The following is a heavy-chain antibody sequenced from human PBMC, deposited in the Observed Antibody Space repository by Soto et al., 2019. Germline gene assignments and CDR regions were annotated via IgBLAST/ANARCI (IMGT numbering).Heavy chain of an antibody. CDR1: GFTFSSYA. V-gene: IGHV3-30-3*01. Sequence: PWGSLRLSCAASGFTFSSYAMHWVRQAPGKGLEWVAVISYDGSNKYYADSVKGRFTISRDSSKNTLYLQMNSLRAEDTAVYYCARDAYYDFWSGYLYYYYGMDVWGQGTTVTAP. D-gene: IGHD3-3*01. J-gene: IGHJ6*02. CDR3: ARDAYYDFWSGYLYYYYGMDV. CDR2: ISYDGSNK.